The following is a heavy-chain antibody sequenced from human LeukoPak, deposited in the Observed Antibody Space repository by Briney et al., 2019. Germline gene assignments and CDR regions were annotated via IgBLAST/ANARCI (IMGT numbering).Heavy chain of an antibody. J-gene: IGHJ4*02. CDR2: ISGSGGST. D-gene: IGHD6-13*01. Sequence: PGGSLRLSCAASGFTFSSYAMSWVRQAPGKGLEWVSAISGSGGSTYYADSVKGRFTISRDNSKNTLYLQMNSLRAEDTAVYYCAIRDGQQPYPFDYWGQGTLVTVSS. CDR3: AIRDGQQPYPFDY. V-gene: IGHV3-23*01. CDR1: GFTFSSYA.